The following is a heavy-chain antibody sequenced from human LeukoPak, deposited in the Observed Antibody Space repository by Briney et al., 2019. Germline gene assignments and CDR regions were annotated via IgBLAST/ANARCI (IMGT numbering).Heavy chain of an antibody. Sequence: SETLSLTCTVSGGSISDNYWSWIRQPPGEGLEWIGYAYYSGHTNYNASLKSRVTMTLDTSKSQFSIRLRSVTVPDTAVYFCARHPFATPFDYWGPGTLVTVSS. D-gene: IGHD2-15*01. CDR2: AYYSGHT. V-gene: IGHV4-59*08. J-gene: IGHJ4*02. CDR1: GGSISDNY. CDR3: ARHPFATPFDY.